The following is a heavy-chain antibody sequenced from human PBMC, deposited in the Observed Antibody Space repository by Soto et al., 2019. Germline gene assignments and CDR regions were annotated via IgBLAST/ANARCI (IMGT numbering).Heavy chain of an antibody. V-gene: IGHV3-30*18. CDR3: AKEGQYYDILTGYRSYYGMDV. J-gene: IGHJ6*02. CDR1: GFTFSSYG. D-gene: IGHD3-9*01. Sequence: QVQLVESGGDVVQPGRSLRLSCAASGFTFSSYGMHWVRQAPGKGLEWVAVISYDGSNKYYADSVKGRFTISRDNSKNTLYLQMNSVRAEDTAVYYCAKEGQYYDILTGYRSYYGMDVWGQGTTVTVSS. CDR2: ISYDGSNK.